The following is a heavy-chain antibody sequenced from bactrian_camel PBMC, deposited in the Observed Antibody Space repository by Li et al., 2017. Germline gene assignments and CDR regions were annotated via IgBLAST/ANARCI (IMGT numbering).Heavy chain of an antibody. CDR3: AADFDPHGGSFSLLRYDYTH. Sequence: HVQLVESGGGSVEAGGSLRLSCTQSGSQYISNCMGWFRQAPGKGREGVAAISTVGGNTNYADSVKGRFTISRDNAKNTLYLQMNSLKPEDTGMYYCAADFDPHGGSFSLLRYDYTHWGQGTQVTVS. J-gene: IGHJ4*01. CDR2: ISTVGGNT. CDR1: GSQYISNC. V-gene: IGHV3S1*01. D-gene: IGHD2*01.